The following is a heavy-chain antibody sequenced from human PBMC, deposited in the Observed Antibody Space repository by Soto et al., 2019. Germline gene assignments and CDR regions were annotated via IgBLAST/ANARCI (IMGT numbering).Heavy chain of an antibody. CDR2: IYYSGST. CDR3: ARGDGSPFDY. J-gene: IGHJ4*02. Sequence: QVQLQESGPGLVKPSETLSLTCTVSGGSISSYYWSWIRQPPGKGLEWIGYIYYSGSTNYNPSLKSRVTISVDTSKNQFALKLSSVTAADTAVYYCARGDGSPFDYWGQGTLVTVSS. V-gene: IGHV4-59*01. D-gene: IGHD6-13*01. CDR1: GGSISSYY.